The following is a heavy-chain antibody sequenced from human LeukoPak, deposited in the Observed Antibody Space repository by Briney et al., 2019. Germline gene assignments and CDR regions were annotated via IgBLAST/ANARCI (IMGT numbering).Heavy chain of an antibody. V-gene: IGHV4-39*01. J-gene: IGHJ3*02. D-gene: IGHD1-26*01. CDR2: IYYSGST. CDR3: ARPYSGSYYGDAFDI. Sequence: PSETLSLTCTVSGGSISSSSYYWGWIRQPPGKGLEWIGSIYYSGSTYYNPSLKSRVTISGDTSKNQFSLKLSSVTAADTAVYYCARPYSGSYYGDAFDIWGQGTMVTVSS. CDR1: GGSISSSSYY.